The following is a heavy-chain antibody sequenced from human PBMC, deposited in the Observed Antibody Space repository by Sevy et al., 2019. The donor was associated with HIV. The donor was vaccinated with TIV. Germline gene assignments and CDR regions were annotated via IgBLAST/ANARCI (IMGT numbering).Heavy chain of an antibody. CDR2: INWSGIT. Sequence: SETLSLTCAVYGGSFSGYYWSWIRQPPGKGLEWIGEINWSGITKYNPSLESRVTMSLDTSKNQFSLKLRSVTVADTAMYFCARGRIIDSNFYCGGGTCYPFFDFWGQGSLVTVSS. V-gene: IGHV4-34*01. CDR3: ARGRIIDSNFYCGGGTCYPFFDF. J-gene: IGHJ4*02. CDR1: GGSFSGYY. D-gene: IGHD2-15*01.